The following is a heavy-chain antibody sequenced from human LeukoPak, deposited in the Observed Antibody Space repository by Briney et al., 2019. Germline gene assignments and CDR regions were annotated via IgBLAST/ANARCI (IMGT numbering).Heavy chain of an antibody. CDR2: ISGSGGST. CDR1: GFTFSSYA. CDR3: AKDRRAAMIVVVTLFDY. J-gene: IGHJ4*02. D-gene: IGHD3-22*01. Sequence: GGSLRLPCAASGFTFSSYAMSWVRQAPGKGLEWVSAISGSGGSTYYADSVKGRFTISRDNSKNTLYLQMNSLRAEDTAVYYCAKDRRAAMIVVVTLFDYWGQGTLVTVSS. V-gene: IGHV3-23*01.